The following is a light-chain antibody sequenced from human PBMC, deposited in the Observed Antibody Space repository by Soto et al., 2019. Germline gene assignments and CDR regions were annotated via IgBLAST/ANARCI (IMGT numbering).Light chain of an antibody. V-gene: IGKV1-33*01. CDR1: QYINNF. CDR3: QQYNGLPLT. J-gene: IGKJ4*01. CDR2: DAS. Sequence: DLQMTQSPSSLSASVEDRVTITYQASQYINNFLNWYQQKPGQAPRLLIYDASKLEVGVPSRFTGRGSGTDFSFTISSLQPEDFATYYCQQYNGLPLTFGGGTRVEIK.